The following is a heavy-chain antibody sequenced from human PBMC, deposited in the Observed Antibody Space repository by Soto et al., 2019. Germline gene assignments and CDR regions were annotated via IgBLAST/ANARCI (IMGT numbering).Heavy chain of an antibody. CDR1: GGTFSSYA. CDR3: GRSDGYYAGALNYYYYGMDV. Sequence: SVKVSCKASGGTFSSYAISWVRQAPGQGLEWMGGIIPIFGTANYAQKFHGRVTITADDSTSTAYLELSSLSSEDTAVFYCGRSDGYYAGALNYYYYGMDVWGQGTTVTVSS. D-gene: IGHD3-22*01. J-gene: IGHJ6*02. CDR2: IIPIFGTA. V-gene: IGHV1-69*13.